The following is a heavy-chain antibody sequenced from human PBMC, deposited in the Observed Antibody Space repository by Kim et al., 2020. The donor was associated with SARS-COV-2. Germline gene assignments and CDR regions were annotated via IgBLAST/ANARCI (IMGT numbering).Heavy chain of an antibody. CDR3: VRDTATLDNGFDY. CDR1: GFTFSSYG. CDR2: IVNDGSRE. D-gene: IGHD1-1*01. V-gene: IGHV3-33*01. J-gene: IGHJ4*02. Sequence: GGSLRLSCAASGFTFSSYGMHWVRQAPGKGLEWLAVIVNDGSRESHADSVKGRFTISRDNSKNTLYLQMNSLRAEDTALYYCVRDTATLDNGFDYWSQGILVIVSS.